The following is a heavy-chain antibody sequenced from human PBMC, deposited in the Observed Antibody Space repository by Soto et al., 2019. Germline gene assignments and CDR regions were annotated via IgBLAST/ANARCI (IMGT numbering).Heavy chain of an antibody. Sequence: SDTLSLTCTVSGGSISNYYWIWIRQPPGKGLEWIGYIYSSGSTHYNPSLQSRVTISADTSKNQVSLKVNSVTAADTAMYYCARDLPHSHGLYYFDQWGQGTPVIV. V-gene: IGHV4-59*01. CDR1: GGSISNYY. J-gene: IGHJ4*02. D-gene: IGHD4-17*01. CDR2: IYSSGST. CDR3: ARDLPHSHGLYYFDQ.